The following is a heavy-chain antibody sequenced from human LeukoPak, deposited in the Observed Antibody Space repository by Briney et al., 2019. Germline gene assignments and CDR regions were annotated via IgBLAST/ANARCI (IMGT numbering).Heavy chain of an antibody. CDR2: IYYSGST. V-gene: IGHV4-31*03. D-gene: IGHD3-22*01. J-gene: IGHJ4*02. Sequence: PSEPLSLTCTVSGGSISSGGYYWSWIRQHPGKGLEWIGYIYYSGSTYYNPSLKSRVTISVDTSKNQFSLKLSSVTAADTAVYYCARDYYDCSGYHLLGYWGQGTLVTVSS. CDR1: GGSISSGGYY. CDR3: ARDYYDCSGYHLLGY.